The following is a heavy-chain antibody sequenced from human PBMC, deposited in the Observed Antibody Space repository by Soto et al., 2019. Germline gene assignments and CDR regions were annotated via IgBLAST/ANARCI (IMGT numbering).Heavy chain of an antibody. CDR1: GYTFTSYG. J-gene: IGHJ6*02. CDR3: ARGDIVVVPAEYYYYGMDV. CDR2: ISAYNGNA. D-gene: IGHD2-2*01. Sequence: GASVKVSCKASGYTFTSYGISWVRQAPGQGLEWMGWISAYNGNANYAQKLQGRVTMTTDTSTSTAYMELRSLRSDDTAVYYCARGDIVVVPAEYYYYGMDVWGQGTTVTGSS. V-gene: IGHV1-18*01.